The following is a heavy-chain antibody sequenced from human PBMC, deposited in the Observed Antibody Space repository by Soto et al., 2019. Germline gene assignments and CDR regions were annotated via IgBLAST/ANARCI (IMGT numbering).Heavy chain of an antibody. CDR1: GGSISSSNW. CDR2: IYHSGST. D-gene: IGHD3-22*01. J-gene: IGHJ4*01. V-gene: IGHV4-4*02. CDR3: TTDSYSTMTVVRFDY. Sequence: SETLSLTCAVSGGSISSSNWWSWVRQPPGKGLEWIGEIYHSGSTNYNPSLKSRVTISVDKSKNQFSLKLSSVTAADTGIYYCTTDSYSTMTVVRFDYWGHGTLVTVSS.